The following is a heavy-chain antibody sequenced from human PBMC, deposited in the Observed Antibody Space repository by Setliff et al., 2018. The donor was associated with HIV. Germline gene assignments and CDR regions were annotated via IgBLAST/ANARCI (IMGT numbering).Heavy chain of an antibody. CDR3: ARDSDGSSYYHFAH. J-gene: IGHJ4*02. V-gene: IGHV4-59*01. CDR1: RGSIKYYF. CDR2: ISYSGTT. Sequence: SETLSLTCTVSRGSIKYYFWSWIRQPPGKGLGCIGHISYSGTTNYNPSLESRVSISVDTPKNQFSLKLKSVTAADTAVYYCARDSDGSSYYHFAHWSQGTLVTVSS. D-gene: IGHD3-22*01.